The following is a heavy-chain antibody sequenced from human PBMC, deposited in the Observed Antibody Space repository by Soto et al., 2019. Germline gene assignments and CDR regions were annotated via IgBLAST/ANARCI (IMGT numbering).Heavy chain of an antibody. J-gene: IGHJ4*02. D-gene: IGHD7-27*01. Sequence: QVQLQQWGAGLLKPSESLSLTCAVYGGSFSGYYWSWIRQPPGKGLEWIGEINHSGSTNYNPSLKSRVTISEDTSKNQFSLKLSSVTAADTAVYYCARGWGRIFDYWGQGTLVTVS. CDR1: GGSFSGYY. CDR3: ARGWGRIFDY. V-gene: IGHV4-34*01. CDR2: INHSGST.